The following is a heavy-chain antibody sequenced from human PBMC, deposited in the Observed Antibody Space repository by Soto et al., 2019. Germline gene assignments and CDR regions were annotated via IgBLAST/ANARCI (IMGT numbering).Heavy chain of an antibody. CDR1: GGSVNGYY. J-gene: IGHJ5*02. Sequence: SETLSLTCAVYGGSVNGYYWNWIRQPPGKGLEWIGEINHTGGTHYNPSLKSRVTMSVDTSKNQFSLRLSSMTAADTAIYYCATRITVFGLLIPPFDPWGQGTQVTVSS. CDR3: ATRITVFGLLIPPFDP. CDR2: INHTGGT. V-gene: IGHV4-34*01. D-gene: IGHD3-3*01.